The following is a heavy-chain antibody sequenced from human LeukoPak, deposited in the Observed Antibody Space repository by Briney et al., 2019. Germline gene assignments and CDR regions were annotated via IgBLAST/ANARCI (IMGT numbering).Heavy chain of an antibody. D-gene: IGHD6-6*01. CDR3: ARAHIAARPLYFDL. J-gene: IGHJ2*01. Sequence: PGGSLRLSCAASGFTFSSYSMNWVRQAPGKGLEWVSSISSSSSYIYYADSVKGRFTISRDNAKNSLYLQMNSLRAEDTAVYYCARAHIAARPLYFDLWGRGTLVTVSS. CDR1: GFTFSSYS. CDR2: ISSSSSYI. V-gene: IGHV3-21*01.